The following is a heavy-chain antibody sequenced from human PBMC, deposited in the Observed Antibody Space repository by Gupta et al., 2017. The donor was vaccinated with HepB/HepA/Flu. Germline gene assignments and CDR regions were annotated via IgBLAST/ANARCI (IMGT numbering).Heavy chain of an antibody. CDR2: INRDAGKT. Sequence: EVQLLESGGGLLQPGGSLRLSCAASVFTSSRFAMTWVRQAPGKGLEWVSGINRDAGKTHYADFVKGRFTISRDNSRNTLSLQMTSLRVEDTAVYYCAKALARGRMFYFDSWGQGTLVTVS. J-gene: IGHJ4*02. V-gene: IGHV3-23*01. CDR3: AKALARGRMFYFDS. CDR1: VFTSSRFA. D-gene: IGHD3-10*02.